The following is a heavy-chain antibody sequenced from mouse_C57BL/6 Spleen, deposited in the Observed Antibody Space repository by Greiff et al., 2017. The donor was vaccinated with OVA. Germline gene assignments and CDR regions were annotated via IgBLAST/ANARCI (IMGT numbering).Heavy chain of an antibody. CDR1: GYTFTTYP. D-gene: IGHD1-1*01. Sequence: VQLQQSGAELVKPGASVKMSCKASGYTFTTYPIEWMKQNHGKSLEWIGNFHPYNDDTKYNEKFKGKATLTVDKSSSTVYLELSRLTSDDSAVYYCARRYYYGSSYAMDYWGQGTSVTVSS. CDR3: ARRYYYGSSYAMDY. V-gene: IGHV1-47*01. CDR2: FHPYNDDT. J-gene: IGHJ4*01.